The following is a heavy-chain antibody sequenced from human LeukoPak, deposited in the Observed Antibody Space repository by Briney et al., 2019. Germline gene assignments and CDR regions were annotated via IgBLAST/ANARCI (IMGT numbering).Heavy chain of an antibody. CDR3: ARDQQYYDSSGPTWVAAFDI. Sequence: VASVKVSCKASGYTSTSYGISWVRQAPGQGLEWMGWISAYNGNTNYAQKLQGRVTMTTDTSTSTAYMELRSLRSDDTAVYYRARDQQYYDSSGPTWVAAFDIWGQGTMVTVSS. CDR1: GYTSTSYG. CDR2: ISAYNGNT. V-gene: IGHV1-18*01. J-gene: IGHJ3*02. D-gene: IGHD3-22*01.